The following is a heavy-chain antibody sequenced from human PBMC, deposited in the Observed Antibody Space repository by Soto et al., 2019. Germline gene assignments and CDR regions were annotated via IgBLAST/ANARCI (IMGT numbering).Heavy chain of an antibody. CDR2: IYYSGST. CDR3: ARGVRGVISRWFDP. D-gene: IGHD3-10*01. Sequence: PSETLSLTCTVSGGSISSYYWSWIRQPPGKGLEWIGYIYYSGSTNYNPSLKSRVTISVDTSKNQFSLKLSSVTAADTAVYYCARGVRGVISRWFDPWGQGTLVTVS. V-gene: IGHV4-59*01. J-gene: IGHJ5*02. CDR1: GGSISSYY.